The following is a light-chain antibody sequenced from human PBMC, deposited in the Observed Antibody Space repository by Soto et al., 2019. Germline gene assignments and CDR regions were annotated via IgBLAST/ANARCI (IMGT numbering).Light chain of an antibody. Sequence: DIQMTQSASSLSASVGDRVTSTCLAIQDISDSLNWYQQKPGKAPKLVIYTASNLETGVPSRFSGSGSGTHFAFTISSLQPEDIATYYCQQYDDRPLTFGGGTKVDIK. CDR2: TAS. CDR1: QDISDS. CDR3: QQYDDRPLT. J-gene: IGKJ4*01. V-gene: IGKV1-33*01.